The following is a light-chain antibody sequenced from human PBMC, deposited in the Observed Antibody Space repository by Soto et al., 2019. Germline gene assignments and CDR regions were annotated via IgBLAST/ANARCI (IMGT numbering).Light chain of an antibody. CDR1: SSDVGGYNY. V-gene: IGLV2-8*01. CDR3: SSYAGSNIVV. J-gene: IGLJ2*01. CDR2: EVN. Sequence: QSALTQPPSASGSPGQSVTISCTGTSSDVGGYNYVSWYQQHPGKAPKLMIYEVNKRPSGVPDRFSGSKSGNTASLTVSGLQAEDEADYYCSSYAGSNIVVFGGGIKVTVL.